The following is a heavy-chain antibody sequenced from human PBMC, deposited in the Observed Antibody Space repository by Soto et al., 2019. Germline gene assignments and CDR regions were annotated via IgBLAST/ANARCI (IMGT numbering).Heavy chain of an antibody. CDR3: AREDYYGSGKPIDY. D-gene: IGHD3-10*01. V-gene: IGHV4-30-4*01. CDR1: GGSISSGDYY. CDR2: IYYSGST. Sequence: PSETLSLTCTVSGGSISSGDYYWSWIRQPPGKGLEWIGYIYYSGSTYYNPSLKSRVTISVDTSKNQFSLKLSSVTAADTAVYYCAREDYYGSGKPIDYWGQGTLVTVSS. J-gene: IGHJ4*02.